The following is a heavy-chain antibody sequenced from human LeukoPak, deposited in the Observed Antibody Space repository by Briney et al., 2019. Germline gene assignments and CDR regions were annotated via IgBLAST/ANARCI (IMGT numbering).Heavy chain of an antibody. CDR3: VKDDYGSYDY. CDR2: LRGSDGST. J-gene: IGHJ4*02. CDR1: GFTFSNYA. D-gene: IGHD3-10*01. V-gene: IGHV3-23*01. Sequence: GGSMRLSCAASGFTFSNYAMNWVRQAPGKGLEWVSSLRGSDGSTYYADSVKGRFTISRDISKNMLYLQMDSLRVEDTAVYYCVKDDYGSYDYWGQGTLVAVSS.